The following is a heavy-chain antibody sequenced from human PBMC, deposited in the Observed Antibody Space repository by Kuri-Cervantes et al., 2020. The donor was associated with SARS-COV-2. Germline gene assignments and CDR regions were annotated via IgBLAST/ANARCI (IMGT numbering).Heavy chain of an antibody. CDR1: GDSITSSTYY. D-gene: IGHD1-7*01. Sequence: GSLRLSCTVSGDSITSSTYYWGWIRQPPGKGLEWIGRIYTSGSTNYNPSLKSRVTISVDTSKNQFSLQLNSVTPEDTAVYYCARGTDNWNYGQFDYWGQGTLVTVSS. V-gene: IGHV4-39*07. CDR2: IYTSGST. J-gene: IGHJ4*02. CDR3: ARGTDNWNYGQFDY.